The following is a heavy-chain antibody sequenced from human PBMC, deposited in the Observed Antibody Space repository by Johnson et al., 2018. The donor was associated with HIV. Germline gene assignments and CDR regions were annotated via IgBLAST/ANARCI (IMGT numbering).Heavy chain of an antibody. J-gene: IGHJ3*02. CDR3: ARAAEYCTNGVCYYAFDI. CDR1: GFTFDDYG. D-gene: IGHD2-8*01. CDR2: IDWNGGST. V-gene: IGHV3-20*04. Sequence: VQLVESGGGVVRPGGSLRLSCAASGFTFDDYGMSWVRQAPGKGLEWVSGIDWNGGSTGSADSVKGRFPISRDNAKNSLYLQMNSLRAEDTALFYCARAAEYCTNGVCYYAFDIWGQGTVVTVSS.